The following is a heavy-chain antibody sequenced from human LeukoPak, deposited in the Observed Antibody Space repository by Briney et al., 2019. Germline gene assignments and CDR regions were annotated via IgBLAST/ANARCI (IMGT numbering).Heavy chain of an antibody. V-gene: IGHV4-59*01. CDR3: ARGIASSWHPFDT. D-gene: IGHD6-13*01. J-gene: IGHJ4*02. CDR1: GGSMSNYY. Sequence: SETLSLTCTISGGSMSNYYWNWVRQPPGKGLEWIGFISYSGSTKYNPSLKSRVTISLDTSKNQFSLNLNSVTAADTALYYCARGIASSWHPFDTWGQGTLVTVSS. CDR2: ISYSGST.